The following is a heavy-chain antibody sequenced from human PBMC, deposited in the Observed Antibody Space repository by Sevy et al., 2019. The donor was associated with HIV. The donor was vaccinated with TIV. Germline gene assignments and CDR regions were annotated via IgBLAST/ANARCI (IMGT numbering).Heavy chain of an antibody. J-gene: IGHJ6*02. V-gene: IGHV3-30*18. CDR2: ISYDGSNK. D-gene: IGHD6-19*01. Sequence: GRSLRLSCAASGFTFSSYGMHWVRQAPGKGLEWVAVISYDGSNKYYADSVKGRFTISRDNSKNTLYLQMNSLRAEDTAVYYCAKGPMSSGCAYYYYYGMDVWGQGTTVTVSS. CDR3: AKGPMSSGCAYYYYYGMDV. CDR1: GFTFSSYG.